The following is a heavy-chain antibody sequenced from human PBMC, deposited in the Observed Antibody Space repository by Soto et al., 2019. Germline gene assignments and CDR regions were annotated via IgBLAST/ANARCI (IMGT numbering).Heavy chain of an antibody. CDR1: GYTFTGHY. D-gene: IGHD6-13*01. Sequence: ASVKVSCKASGYTFTGHYLHWLRQAPGQGLEWMGWINPNIGSTNYARKFQGWVTMTRDSSISTAYMELSKLTSHDTAVYYCARELRITTAGPRPYDYWGQGTLVTV. J-gene: IGHJ4*02. CDR3: ARELRITTAGPRPYDY. V-gene: IGHV1-2*04. CDR2: INPNIGST.